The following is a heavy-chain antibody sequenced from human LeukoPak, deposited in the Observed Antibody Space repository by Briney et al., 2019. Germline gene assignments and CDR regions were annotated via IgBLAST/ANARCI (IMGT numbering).Heavy chain of an antibody. Sequence: PGGSLRLSCAASGFTFSSYSMSWVRQAPGKGLEWVSSISSSSSYIYYADSVKGRFTISRDNAKNSLYLQMNSLRAEDTAVYYCARDVSSGSSKTFDYWGQGTLVTVSS. D-gene: IGHD1-26*01. V-gene: IGHV3-21*01. J-gene: IGHJ4*02. CDR2: ISSSSSYI. CDR3: ARDVSSGSSKTFDY. CDR1: GFTFSSYS.